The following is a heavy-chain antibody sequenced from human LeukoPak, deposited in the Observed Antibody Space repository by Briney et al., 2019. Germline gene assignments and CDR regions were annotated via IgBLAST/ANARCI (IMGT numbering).Heavy chain of an antibody. CDR1: NDSIRNYY. Sequence: SETLSLTCSVSNDSIRNYYWSWIRQPPGKALEWIGYIYHTGNANYNPSLKSRLTMSIDTSKNQFSLNLNSVTAADTAVYYCARGNYGSGSYYVVDFDYWGQGTLVTVSS. CDR2: IYHTGNA. CDR3: ARGNYGSGSYYVVDFDY. V-gene: IGHV4-59*01. D-gene: IGHD3-10*01. J-gene: IGHJ4*02.